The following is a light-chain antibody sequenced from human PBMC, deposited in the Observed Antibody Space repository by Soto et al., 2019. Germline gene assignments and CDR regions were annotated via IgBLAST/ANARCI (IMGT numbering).Light chain of an antibody. CDR1: SSGVGGYNY. CDR2: DVS. J-gene: IGLJ1*01. V-gene: IGLV2-11*01. Sequence: QSALTQPRSVSGSPGQSVTISCTGTSSGVGGYNYVSWYQQHPGKAPKLMIYDVSKRPSGVPDRFSGSKSGNTASLTISGLQAEDEADYFCSLYSSNGSLIFGPGTKLTVL. CDR3: SLYSSNGSLI.